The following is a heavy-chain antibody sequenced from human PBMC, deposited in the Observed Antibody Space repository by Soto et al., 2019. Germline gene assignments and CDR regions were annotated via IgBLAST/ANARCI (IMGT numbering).Heavy chain of an antibody. D-gene: IGHD3-10*01. CDR2: IIPIFGTA. V-gene: IGHV1-69*13. CDR3: ARDGSGLLWFGEGGMDV. J-gene: IGHJ6*02. CDR1: GGTFSSYA. Sequence: SVKVSCKASGGTFSSYAISWVRQAPGQGLEWMGGIIPIFGTANYAQKFQGRVTITADESTSTAYMELSSLRSEDTAVYYCARDGSGLLWFGEGGMDVWGQGTTVTVSS.